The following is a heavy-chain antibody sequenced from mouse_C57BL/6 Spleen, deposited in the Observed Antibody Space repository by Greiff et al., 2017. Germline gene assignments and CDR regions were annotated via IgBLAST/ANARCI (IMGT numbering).Heavy chain of an antibody. CDR2: IYPSDSET. CDR3: ARVIYYSNYFGGDY. J-gene: IGHJ4*01. CDR1: GYTFTSYW. V-gene: IGHV1-61*01. D-gene: IGHD2-5*01. Sequence: QVQLQQPGAELVRPGSSVKLSCKASGYTFTSYWMDWVKQRPGQGLEWIGNIYPSDSETHYNQKFKDQATLTVDKSSSTAYMQLSSLTSEDSAVYDCARVIYYSNYFGGDYWGQGTSVTVSS.